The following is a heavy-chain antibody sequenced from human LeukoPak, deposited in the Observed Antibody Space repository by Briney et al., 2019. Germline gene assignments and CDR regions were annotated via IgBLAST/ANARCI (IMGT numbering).Heavy chain of an antibody. D-gene: IGHD5-12*01. CDR3: ARDPHPYSGYDSYFDY. CDR1: GFTFGSYS. V-gene: IGHV3-21*01. J-gene: IGHJ4*02. Sequence: GGSLRLSCAASGFTFGSYSMNWVRQAPGKGLEWVSSISSSSSYIYYADSVKGRFTISRDNAKNSLYLQMNSLRAEGTAVYYCARDPHPYSGYDSYFDYWGQGTLVTVSS. CDR2: ISSSSSYI.